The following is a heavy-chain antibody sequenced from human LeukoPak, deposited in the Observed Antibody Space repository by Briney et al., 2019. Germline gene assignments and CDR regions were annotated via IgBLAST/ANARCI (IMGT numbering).Heavy chain of an antibody. CDR1: GFTFSSYA. D-gene: IGHD3-3*01. CDR3: AKDPGALRFLEWYFDY. J-gene: IGHJ4*02. V-gene: IGHV3-23*01. CDR2: ISCSGGST. Sequence: GGSLRLSCAASGFTFSSYAMRWVRQAPGKGLEWVSAISCSGGSTYYADSVKGRFTISRDNSKNTLYLQMNSLRAEDTAVYYCAKDPGALRFLEWYFDYWGQGTLVTVSS.